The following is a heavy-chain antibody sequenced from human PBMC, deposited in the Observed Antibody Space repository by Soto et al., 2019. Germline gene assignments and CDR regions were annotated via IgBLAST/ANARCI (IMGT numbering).Heavy chain of an antibody. J-gene: IGHJ6*02. CDR2: IYPGDSDT. CDR3: ARPSYYYDSSGYYSEYYYYGMDV. Sequence: VESLKISWKGSGYSFTNYCIRRVRQMPGKGLEWMGIIYPGDSDTRYSPSFQGQVTISADKSISTAYLQWSSLKASDTAMYYCARPSYYYDSSGYYSEYYYYGMDVWGQGTTVTVP. CDR1: GYSFTNYC. D-gene: IGHD3-22*01. V-gene: IGHV5-51*01.